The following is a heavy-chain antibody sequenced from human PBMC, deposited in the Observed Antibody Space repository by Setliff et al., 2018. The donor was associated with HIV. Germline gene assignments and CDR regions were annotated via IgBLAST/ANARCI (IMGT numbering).Heavy chain of an antibody. CDR3: ARRQQLWLLYAFDI. CDR1: GGSISSSSYY. J-gene: IGHJ3*02. CDR2: VYYSGST. V-gene: IGHV4-39*01. D-gene: IGHD5-18*01. Sequence: SETLSLTCTVSGGSISSSSYYWGWIRQPPGKGLEWIGSVYYSGSTYYNPSLKSRVTISVDTSKNQFSLKLSSVTAADTAVYYCARRQQLWLLYAFDIWGQGTMVTV.